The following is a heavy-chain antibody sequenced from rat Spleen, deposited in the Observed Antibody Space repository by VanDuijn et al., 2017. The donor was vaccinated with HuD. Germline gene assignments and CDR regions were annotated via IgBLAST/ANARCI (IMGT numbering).Heavy chain of an antibody. CDR1: GFTFSNYD. CDR2: IGSGGGTT. V-gene: IGHV5S13*01. CDR3: AKVTYYGYRGFDY. J-gene: IGHJ1*01. D-gene: IGHD1-9*01. Sequence: EVQLVESGGGLVQPGRSLKVSCVGSGFTFSNYDMAWVRQAPTKGLEWVASIGSGGGTTYYRDSVTCRFTVSRDNARNTLYLQMESLRSEDTATYYCAKVTYYGYRGFDYWGPGNLVTVSS.